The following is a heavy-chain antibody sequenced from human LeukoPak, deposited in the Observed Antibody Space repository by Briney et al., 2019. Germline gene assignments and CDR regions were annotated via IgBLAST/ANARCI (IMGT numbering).Heavy chain of an antibody. D-gene: IGHD1-26*01. J-gene: IGHJ3*02. V-gene: IGHV4-4*07. CDR2: IYTSGST. Sequence: PSETLSLTCTVSGGSISSYYWSWIRQPAGKGLEWFGRIYTSGSTNYNPSLKSQVTMSVDTSKNQFSLKLSSVTAADTAVYYCARARTRYSGSYGGAFDIWGQGTMVTVSS. CDR1: GGSISSYY. CDR3: ARARTRYSGSYGGAFDI.